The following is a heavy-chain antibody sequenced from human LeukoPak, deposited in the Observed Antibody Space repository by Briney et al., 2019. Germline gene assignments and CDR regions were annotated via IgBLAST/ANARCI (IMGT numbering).Heavy chain of an antibody. J-gene: IGHJ4*02. Sequence: SETLSLTCTVSGGSISSYYWSWIRQPPGKGLEWIGYIYYSGSTNYNPSLKSRVTISVDTSKNQFCLELSSVTAADTAVYYCARWGSITTARFDYWGQGTLVTVSS. V-gene: IGHV4-59*01. CDR3: ARWGSITTARFDY. D-gene: IGHD3-16*01. CDR1: GGSISSYY. CDR2: IYYSGST.